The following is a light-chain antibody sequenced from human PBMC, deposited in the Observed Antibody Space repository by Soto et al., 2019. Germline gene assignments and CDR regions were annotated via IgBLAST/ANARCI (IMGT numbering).Light chain of an antibody. CDR3: QINVGAPRT. J-gene: IGKJ1*01. Sequence: DIQMTQSPSSLSASVGDRVTITCRASQDIGIYLAWYQQKSGRVPKLLIYTTSTLHSGVPSRFSGSGSGTESTLTISSLQPEDVATYFCQINVGAPRTFGQGTKVEIK. CDR1: QDIGIY. CDR2: TTS. V-gene: IGKV1-27*01.